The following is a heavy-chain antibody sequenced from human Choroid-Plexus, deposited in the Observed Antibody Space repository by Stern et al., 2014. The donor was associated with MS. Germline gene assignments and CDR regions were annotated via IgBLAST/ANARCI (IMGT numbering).Heavy chain of an antibody. CDR2: ISYDGSDK. D-gene: IGHD2-15*01. J-gene: IGHJ4*02. Sequence: QVQLVESGGGVAQPGRPLILSCAASGFTFSNFGMHWVRQAPGKGLGWVALISYDGSDKYYADSVKGRFTIFRDNSKNTLYMHMNSLRAEDTAVYYCAKDRQWSTYFFDYWGQGSLVTVSS. CDR1: GFTFSNFG. CDR3: AKDRQWSTYFFDY. V-gene: IGHV3-30*18.